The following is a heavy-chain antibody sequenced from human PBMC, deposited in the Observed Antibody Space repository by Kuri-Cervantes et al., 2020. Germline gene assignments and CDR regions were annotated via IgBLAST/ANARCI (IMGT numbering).Heavy chain of an antibody. CDR3: ARGPGTSYYYYYMDV. V-gene: IGHV4-38-2*01. CDR1: GYSISSDYY. D-gene: IGHD1-26*01. CDR2: IYRTGNS. Sequence: SETLSLTCAVSGYSISSDYYWAWIRQPPGKGLEWIGAIYRTGNSYYNPSLKSRVTISVDTSKNQFSLKLSSVTAADTAVYYCARGPGTSYYYYYMDVWGKGTTVTVSS. J-gene: IGHJ6*03.